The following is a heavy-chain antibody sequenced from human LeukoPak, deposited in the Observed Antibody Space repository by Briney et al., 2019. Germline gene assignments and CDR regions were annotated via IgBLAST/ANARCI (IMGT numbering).Heavy chain of an antibody. D-gene: IGHD3-22*01. CDR3: AKDPYYYSSGYSYFDY. Sequence: QPGGSLRLSCAASGFTVSSNYMSWVRQAPGKGLEWVSVIYSGGSTYYADSVKGRFTISRDNSKNTLYLQMNSLRAEDTAVYYCAKDPYYYSSGYSYFDYWGQGTLVTVSS. CDR1: GFTVSSNY. J-gene: IGHJ4*02. CDR2: IYSGGST. V-gene: IGHV3-66*02.